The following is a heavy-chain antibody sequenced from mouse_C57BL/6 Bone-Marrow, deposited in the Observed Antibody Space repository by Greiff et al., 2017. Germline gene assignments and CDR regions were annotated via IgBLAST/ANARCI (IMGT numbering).Heavy chain of an antibody. J-gene: IGHJ2*01. CDR1: GFTFSSYA. Sequence: EVMLVESGGGLVKPGGSLKLSCAASGFTFSSYAMSWVRQTPEKRLEWVATISDGGSYHYYPDNVKGRFTISRDNAKNNLYLQMSHLKSKDTAMYFCERERLGGLRLYFDYWGQGTTLTVSS. CDR3: ERERLGGLRLYFDY. V-gene: IGHV5-4*01. CDR2: ISDGGSYH. D-gene: IGHD2-4*01.